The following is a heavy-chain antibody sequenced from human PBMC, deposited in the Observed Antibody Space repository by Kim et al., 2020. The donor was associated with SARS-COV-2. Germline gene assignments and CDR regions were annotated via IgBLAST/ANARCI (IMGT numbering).Heavy chain of an antibody. CDR3: AREDYDILTDDYYYYYGMDV. CDR2: ISYDGSNK. D-gene: IGHD3-9*01. J-gene: IGHJ6*02. V-gene: IGHV3-33*05. CDR1: GFTFSSYG. Sequence: GGSLRLSCAASGFTFSSYGMHWVRQAPGKGLEWVAVISYDGSNKYYADSVKGRFTISRDNSKNTLYLQMNSLRAEDTAVYYCAREDYDILTDDYYYYYGMDVWGQGTTVTVSS.